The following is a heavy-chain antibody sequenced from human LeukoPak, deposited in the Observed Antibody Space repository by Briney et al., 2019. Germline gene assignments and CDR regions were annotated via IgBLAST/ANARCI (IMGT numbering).Heavy chain of an antibody. CDR3: AREGWSSSWYPKPYYYYGMDV. Sequence: GGSLRLSCAASGFTFSSYWMSWVRQAPGKGLEWVANIKQDGSEKYYVYSVKGRFTISRDNAKNFLYLQMNSLRAEDTAVYYCAREGWSSSWYPKPYYYYGMDVWGKGTTVTVSS. V-gene: IGHV3-7*03. CDR1: GFTFSSYW. D-gene: IGHD6-13*01. J-gene: IGHJ6*04. CDR2: IKQDGSEK.